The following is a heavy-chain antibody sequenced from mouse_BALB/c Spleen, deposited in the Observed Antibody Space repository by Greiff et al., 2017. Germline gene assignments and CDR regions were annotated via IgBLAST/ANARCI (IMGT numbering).Heavy chain of an antibody. Sequence: DVKLQESGGGLVQPGGSLKLSCAASGFTFSSYGMSWVRQTPDKRLELVATINSNGGSTYYPDSVKGRFTISRDNAKNTLYLQMSSLKSEDTAMYYCAREGTYYAWFAYWGQGTLVTVSA. CDR1: GFTFSSYG. CDR3: AREGTYYAWFAY. D-gene: IGHD1-1*02. V-gene: IGHV5-6-3*01. J-gene: IGHJ3*01. CDR2: INSNGGST.